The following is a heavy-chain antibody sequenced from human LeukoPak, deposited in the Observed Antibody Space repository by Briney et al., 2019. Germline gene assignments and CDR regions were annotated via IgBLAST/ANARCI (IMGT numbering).Heavy chain of an antibody. CDR2: INHSGST. CDR3: ARDLVETYYYGSGSSNWFDP. J-gene: IGHJ5*02. D-gene: IGHD3-10*01. V-gene: IGHV4-34*01. CDR1: GGSFSGYY. Sequence: SETLSLTCAVYGGSFSGYYWSWICQPPGKGLGWIGEINHSGSTNYNPSLKSRVTMSVDTSKNQFSLKLSSVTAADTAVYYCARDLVETYYYGSGSSNWFDPWGQGTLVTVSS.